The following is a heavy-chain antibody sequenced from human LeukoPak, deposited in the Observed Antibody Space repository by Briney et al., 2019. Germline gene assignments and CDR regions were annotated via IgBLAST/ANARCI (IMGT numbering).Heavy chain of an antibody. Sequence: SQTLSLTCTVSGGSISSGGYYWSWIRQHPGKGLEWIGYIYYSGSTYYNPSLKSRVTISVDTSKSQFSLKLSSVTAADTAVYYCAREIMTDPPYFDYWGQGTLVTVSS. CDR3: AREIMTDPPYFDY. CDR1: GGSISSGGYY. D-gene: IGHD2-21*02. J-gene: IGHJ4*02. CDR2: IYYSGST. V-gene: IGHV4-31*03.